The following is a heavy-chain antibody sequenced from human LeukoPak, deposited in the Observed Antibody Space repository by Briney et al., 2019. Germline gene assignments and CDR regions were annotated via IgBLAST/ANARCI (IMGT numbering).Heavy chain of an antibody. Sequence: PSETLSLTCAVSGDSISGFYWSWIRQPPGKGLEWIGYIYYSGSANYNPSLKSRVTISVDTSKNQFSLKLSSVTAADTAVYYCARLEWLANDPSFDYWGQGTLVTVSS. V-gene: IGHV4-59*12. CDR2: IYYSGSA. D-gene: IGHD6-19*01. CDR1: GDSISGFY. CDR3: ARLEWLANDPSFDY. J-gene: IGHJ4*02.